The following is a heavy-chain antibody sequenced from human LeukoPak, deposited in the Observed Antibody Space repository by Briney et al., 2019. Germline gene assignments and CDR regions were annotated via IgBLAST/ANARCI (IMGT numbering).Heavy chain of an antibody. Sequence: GGSLRLSCAGSGFSFSSYWMSWVRQAPGKGLEWVSSISSSGANTYYADSVKGRFTISRDNSKNTLYLQVSGLRAEDTAVYYCAKRDRPCSGDCSAPYYFDYWGQGTLVTVSS. CDR2: ISSSGANT. J-gene: IGHJ4*02. D-gene: IGHD2-21*02. V-gene: IGHV3-23*01. CDR3: AKRDRPCSGDCSAPYYFDY. CDR1: GFSFSSYW.